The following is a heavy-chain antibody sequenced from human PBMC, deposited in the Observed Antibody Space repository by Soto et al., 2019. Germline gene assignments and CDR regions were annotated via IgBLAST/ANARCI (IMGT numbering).Heavy chain of an antibody. CDR3: AKGGPDAFCGGGSCYFES. J-gene: IGHJ4*02. CDR2: ITWNGKIT. D-gene: IGHD2-21*01. CDR1: GFTFDDFA. V-gene: IGHV3-9*01. Sequence: EVHLVESGGGLAQPGRSLRLSCAASGFTFDDFAMHWVRRGKGLEWVSSITWNGKITVYADSVKGRSIISSDNAKNSLYLQMNSLRREDTALYYCAKGGPDAFCGGGSCYFESWGQGTQVTVSS.